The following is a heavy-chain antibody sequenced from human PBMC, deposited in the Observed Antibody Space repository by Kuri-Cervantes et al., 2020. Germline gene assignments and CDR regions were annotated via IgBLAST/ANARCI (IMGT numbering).Heavy chain of an antibody. CDR3: ARGGGYCSGGFCSLFGY. CDR1: GYTFTGYY. CDR2: INPNSGGT. J-gene: IGHJ4*02. D-gene: IGHD2-15*01. V-gene: IGHV1-2*04. Sequence: ASVKVSCKASGYTFTGYYMHWVRQAPGQGLEWMGWINPNSGGTNYAQKFQGWVTMTRDTSISTAYMELSRLRSDDTALYYCARGGGYCSGGFCSLFGYWGQGTLVTVSS.